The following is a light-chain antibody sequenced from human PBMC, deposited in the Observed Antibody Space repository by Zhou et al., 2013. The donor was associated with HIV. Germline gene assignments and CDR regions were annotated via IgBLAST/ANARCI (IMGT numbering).Light chain of an antibody. V-gene: IGKV1-39*01. J-gene: IGKJ3*01. CDR2: AAS. CDR3: QQTYIIPLT. Sequence: DIQMTQSPSSLSASVGDRVSITCRTSQSIRSYLNWYQQKPGEAPKLLIYAASSLQTGVPSRFSGSGSGTEFTLTISSLQPEDSATYWCQQTYIIPLTFGPGTKVDIK. CDR1: QSIRSY.